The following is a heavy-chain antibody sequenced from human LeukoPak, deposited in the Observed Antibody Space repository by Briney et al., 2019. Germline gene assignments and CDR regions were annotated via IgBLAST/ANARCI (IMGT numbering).Heavy chain of an antibody. D-gene: IGHD5-18*01. Sequence: ASVKVSCKASGGTFSSYAISWVRQAPGQGLEWMGGIIPIFGTANYAQKFQGRVTITTDEFTSTAYMELSSLRSEDTAVYYCASGAGGYSYGSYYYYYMDVWGKGTTVTVSS. J-gene: IGHJ6*03. CDR2: IIPIFGTA. CDR3: ASGAGGYSYGSYYYYYMDV. V-gene: IGHV1-69*05. CDR1: GGTFSSYA.